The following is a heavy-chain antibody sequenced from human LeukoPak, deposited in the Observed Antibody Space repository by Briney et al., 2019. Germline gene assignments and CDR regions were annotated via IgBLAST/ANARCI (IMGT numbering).Heavy chain of an antibody. CDR3: ARQSYSSSWDFDY. J-gene: IGHJ4*02. D-gene: IGHD6-13*01. CDR1: GGSISSSSYY. V-gene: IGHV4-39*01. Sequence: SETLSLTCTVSGGSISSSSYYWGWIRQPPGTGLEWIGSIYYSGSTYYNPSLKSRVTISVDTSKNQLSLKLSSVTAADTAVYYCARQSYSSSWDFDYWGQGTLVTVSS. CDR2: IYYSGST.